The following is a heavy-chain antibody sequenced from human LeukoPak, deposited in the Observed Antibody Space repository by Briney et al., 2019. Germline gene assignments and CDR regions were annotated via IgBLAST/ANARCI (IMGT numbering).Heavy chain of an antibody. V-gene: IGHV3-48*04. CDR1: GLTFSVYS. CDR2: MSSRGSTI. D-gene: IGHD2-8*01. Sequence: GSLRLSCAASGLTFSVYSMNWVRQAPGKGLEWVSFMSSRGSTIYYAVSVKGRFTISRDNAKDSMYLQMNSLRAEDTAVYYCARGSNGDAFDIWGQGTMVTVSS. CDR3: ARGSNGDAFDI. J-gene: IGHJ3*02.